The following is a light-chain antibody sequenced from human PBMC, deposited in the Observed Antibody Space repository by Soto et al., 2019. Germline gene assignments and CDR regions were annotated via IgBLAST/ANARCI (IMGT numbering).Light chain of an antibody. J-gene: IGKJ5*01. CDR3: QQYGSAPPVT. CDR2: GAS. V-gene: IGKV3-20*01. CDR1: QSVSSSY. Sequence: EIVLTQYPGTLSLSPGERATLSCRASQSVSSSYLVWYQQKPGQAPRLLLYGASGRATGISDSFSGSVSGTDFNLTISRLGPQDFAVYCCQQYGSAPPVTVGQGTRLEIK.